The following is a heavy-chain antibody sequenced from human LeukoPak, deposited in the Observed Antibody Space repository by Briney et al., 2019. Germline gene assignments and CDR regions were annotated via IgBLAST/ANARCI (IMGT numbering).Heavy chain of an antibody. CDR2: IKQDGSEK. D-gene: IGHD3-3*01. J-gene: IGHJ4*02. CDR1: GFTFSSYW. Sequence: PGGSLRLSCVASGFTFSSYWMAWVRQAPGKGLEWVANIKQDGSEKYYVDSVKGRFTISRDNAKNSLYLQMNSLRAEDTAVYYCARDLLENYDFWSGYYDYWGQGTLVTVSS. CDR3: ARDLLENYDFWSGYYDY. V-gene: IGHV3-7*01.